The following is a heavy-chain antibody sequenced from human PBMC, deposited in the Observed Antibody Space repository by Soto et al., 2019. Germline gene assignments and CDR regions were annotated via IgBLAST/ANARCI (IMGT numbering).Heavy chain of an antibody. CDR3: ARGLNTAAALDY. CDR2: IYYSGST. D-gene: IGHD6-13*01. J-gene: IGHJ4*02. Sequence: SETLSLTCTVSGGSISSYYWSWIRQPPGKGLEWIGYIYYSGSTNYNPSLKSRVTISVDTSKNQFSLKLSSVTAADTAVYYCARGLNTAAALDYWGQGPLVTVSP. CDR1: GGSISSYY. V-gene: IGHV4-59*12.